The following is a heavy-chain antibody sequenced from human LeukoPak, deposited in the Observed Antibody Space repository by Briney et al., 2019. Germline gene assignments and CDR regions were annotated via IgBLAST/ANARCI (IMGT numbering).Heavy chain of an antibody. J-gene: IGHJ4*02. Sequence: ASVKVSCKASGYTFTSYYMHWVRQAPGQGLEWMGRINPNSGGTNYAQKFQGRVTMTRDTSISTAYMELSRLRSDDTAVYYCASPHPSGSYSIFDYWGQGTLVTVSS. D-gene: IGHD1-26*01. CDR3: ASPHPSGSYSIFDY. V-gene: IGHV1-2*06. CDR1: GYTFTSYY. CDR2: INPNSGGT.